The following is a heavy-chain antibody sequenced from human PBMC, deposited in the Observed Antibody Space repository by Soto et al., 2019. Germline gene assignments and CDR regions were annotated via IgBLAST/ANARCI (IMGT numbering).Heavy chain of an antibody. Sequence: ASVEVSCKASGGTFSSYAISWVRQAPGQGLEWMGGIIPIFGTANYAQKFQGRVTITADKSTSTAYMELSSLRSEDTAVYYCARDHGDSSGYYYFDYWGQETLVTVSS. CDR2: IIPIFGTA. J-gene: IGHJ4*02. D-gene: IGHD3-22*01. CDR3: ARDHGDSSGYYYFDY. CDR1: GGTFSSYA. V-gene: IGHV1-69*06.